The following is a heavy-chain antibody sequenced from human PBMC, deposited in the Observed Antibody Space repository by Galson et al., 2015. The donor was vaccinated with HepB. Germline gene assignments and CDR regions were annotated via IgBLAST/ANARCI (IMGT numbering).Heavy chain of an antibody. D-gene: IGHD6-19*01. CDR3: ARDLRGSGWYVDY. Sequence: SLRLSCAASGFTFSSCWMSWVRQAPGKGLEWVANIKQDGSEKYYVDSVKGRFTISRDNAKNSLYLQMNSLRAEDTAVYYCARDLRGSGWYVDYWGQGTLVTVSS. J-gene: IGHJ4*02. CDR2: IKQDGSEK. V-gene: IGHV3-7*01. CDR1: GFTFSSCW.